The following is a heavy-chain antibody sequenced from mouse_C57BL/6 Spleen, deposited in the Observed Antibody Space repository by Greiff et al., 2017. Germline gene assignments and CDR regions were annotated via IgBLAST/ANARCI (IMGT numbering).Heavy chain of an antibody. V-gene: IGHV1-61*01. D-gene: IGHD2-4*01. J-gene: IGHJ2*01. CDR1: GYTFTSYW. CDR2: IYPSDSEN. CDR3: ARLGDDYCCCSY. Sequence: QVQLHHPGAELVRPGSSVKLSCKASGYTFTSYWMDWVKQRPGQGLEWIGDIYPSDSENHSNQKFKDKATLTVDKSSSTAYMQLSSLTSEDSAVYYCARLGDDYCCCSYWGQGTTLTVSS.